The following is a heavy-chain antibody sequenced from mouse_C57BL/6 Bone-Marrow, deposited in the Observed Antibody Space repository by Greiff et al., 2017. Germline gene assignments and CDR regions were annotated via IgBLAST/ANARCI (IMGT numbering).Heavy chain of an antibody. CDR2: IDPETGGT. CDR3: TRSDSVAWFAY. J-gene: IGHJ3*01. CDR1: GYTFTDYE. Sequence: VKVVESGAELVRPGASVTLSCKASGYTFTDYEMHWVKQTPVHGLEWIGAIDPETGGTAYNQKFKGKAILTADKSSSTAYMELRSLTSEDSAVYYCTRSDSVAWFAYWGQGTLVTVSA. V-gene: IGHV1-15*01. D-gene: IGHD2-12*01.